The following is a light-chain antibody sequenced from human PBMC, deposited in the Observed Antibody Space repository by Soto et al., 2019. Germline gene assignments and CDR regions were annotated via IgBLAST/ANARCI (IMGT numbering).Light chain of an antibody. CDR2: GAS. V-gene: IGKV1-39*01. CDR1: QNIYRF. Sequence: DIPMTQSPSSLPASVGDRVTIICRASQNIYRFLHWYQQKPGKAPKLVIHGASNLQSGVPSRFSGSASGTDFTLSISSLQPEDFATYYCQQSYSAPYTFGQGTRLEI. J-gene: IGKJ2*01. CDR3: QQSYSAPYT.